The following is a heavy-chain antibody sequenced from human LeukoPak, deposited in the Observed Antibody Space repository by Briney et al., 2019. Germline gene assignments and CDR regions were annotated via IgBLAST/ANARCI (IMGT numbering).Heavy chain of an antibody. D-gene: IGHD5-24*01. CDR2: ISSTSSSR. V-gene: IGHV3-21*04. CDR1: GFTFSSFS. CDR3: AKDDGWVQYAN. J-gene: IGHJ4*02. Sequence: GGSLRLSCAASGFTFSSFSMNWVRQAPGKGMEWVSSISSTSSSRYYADSVKGRFTISRDNSKNTLYLEMNSLRAVDTAVYYCAKDDGWVQYANWGQGTLVTVSS.